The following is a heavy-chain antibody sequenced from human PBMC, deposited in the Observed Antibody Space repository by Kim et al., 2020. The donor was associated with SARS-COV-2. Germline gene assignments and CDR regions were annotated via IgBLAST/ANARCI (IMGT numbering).Heavy chain of an antibody. D-gene: IGHD3-16*01. V-gene: IGHV4-4*02. Sequence: SETLSLTCAVSGGSISSLSWWSWVRQAPGKGLEWIGEISHRGSPNYHPSLKSRMTISIDNSENQFSLKLTSVTAADTAIYFCAGFSADMMSMMWGRGGWFDPWGQGTLVTVSS. J-gene: IGHJ5*02. CDR2: ISHRGSP. CDR1: GGSISSLSW. CDR3: AGFSADMMSMMWGRGGWFDP.